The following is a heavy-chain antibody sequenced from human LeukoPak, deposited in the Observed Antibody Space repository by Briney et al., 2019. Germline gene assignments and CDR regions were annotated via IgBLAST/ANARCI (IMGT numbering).Heavy chain of an antibody. Sequence: GGSLRLSCSASKFTFSNYWMNWVRQAPGKGLVWVSRINSDGSTTTYADSVKGRFTISRDNAKNTLYLQMNSLRADDTAVYYCARLSVAANFDYWGQGTLDTVSS. CDR1: KFTFSNYW. CDR2: INSDGSTT. D-gene: IGHD6-19*01. J-gene: IGHJ4*02. V-gene: IGHV3-74*01. CDR3: ARLSVAANFDY.